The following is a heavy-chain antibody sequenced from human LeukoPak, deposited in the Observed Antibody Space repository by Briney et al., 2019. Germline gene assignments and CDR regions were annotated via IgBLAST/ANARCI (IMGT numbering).Heavy chain of an antibody. CDR2: INHSGST. Sequence: SETLSLTCAVYGGSFSGYYWSWIRQPPGKGLEWIGEINHSGSTNYNPSLKSRVTISVDTSKNQFSLKLSSVTAADTAVYYCARRQGFWSGYLNWFDPWGQGTLVTVSS. CDR3: ARRQGFWSGYLNWFDP. D-gene: IGHD3-3*01. J-gene: IGHJ5*02. V-gene: IGHV4-34*01. CDR1: GGSFSGYY.